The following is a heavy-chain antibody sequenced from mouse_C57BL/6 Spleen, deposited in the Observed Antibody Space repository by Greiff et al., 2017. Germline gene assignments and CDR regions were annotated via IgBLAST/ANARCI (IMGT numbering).Heavy chain of an antibody. CDR2: IDPETGGT. D-gene: IGHD1-1*01. V-gene: IGHV1-15*01. CDR1: GYTFTDYE. Sequence: VLLLQSGAELVRPGASVTLSCKASGYTFTDYEMHWVKQTPVHGLEWIGAIDPETGGTAYNQKFKGKAILTADKSSSTAYMELRSLTSEDSAVYYCTDCDGSSYDYWGQGTTLTVSS. J-gene: IGHJ2*01. CDR3: TDCDGSSYDY.